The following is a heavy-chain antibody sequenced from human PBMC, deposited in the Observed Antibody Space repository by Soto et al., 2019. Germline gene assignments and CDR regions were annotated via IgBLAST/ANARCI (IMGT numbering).Heavy chain of an antibody. CDR2: FDPEDGET. J-gene: IGHJ4*02. CDR1: GYTLTELS. CDR3: ATTNTYDILTGYYIFDY. Sequence: GASVKVSCKVSGYTLTELSMHWVRQAPGKGLEWMGGFDPEDGETIYAQKFQGRVTMTEDTSTDTAYMELSSLRSEDTAVYYCATTNTYDILTGYYIFDYWGQGTLVTVSS. V-gene: IGHV1-24*01. D-gene: IGHD3-9*01.